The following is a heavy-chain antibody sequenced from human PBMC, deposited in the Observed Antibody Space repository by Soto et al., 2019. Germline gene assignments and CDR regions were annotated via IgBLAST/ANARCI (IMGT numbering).Heavy chain of an antibody. D-gene: IGHD2-2*01. CDR1: GFTFSDYY. V-gene: IGHV3-11*06. Sequence: QVQLVESGGGLVKPGGSLRLSCAASGFTFSDYYMSWIRQAPGKGLEWVSFISSSNSYIQYADSVKGRFTISRDNAKNSLFLQMNGLSAEDTAVYYCARDGYCSSTTCHYGMDVRGQGTTVTVSS. J-gene: IGHJ6*02. CDR3: ARDGYCSSTTCHYGMDV. CDR2: ISSSNSYI.